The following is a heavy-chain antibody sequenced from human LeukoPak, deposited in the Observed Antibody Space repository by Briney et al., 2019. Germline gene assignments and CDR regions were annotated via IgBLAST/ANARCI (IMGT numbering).Heavy chain of an antibody. Sequence: SVKVSCKASGYTFTGYYMHWVRQAPGQGLEWMGRIIPILGIANYAQKFQGRVTITADKSTSTAYMELSSLRSEDTAVYYCARARKRCSSTSCYQGNNWFDPWGQGTLVTVSS. CDR2: IIPILGIA. V-gene: IGHV1-69*04. J-gene: IGHJ5*02. CDR1: GYTFTGYY. D-gene: IGHD2-2*01. CDR3: ARARKRCSSTSCYQGNNWFDP.